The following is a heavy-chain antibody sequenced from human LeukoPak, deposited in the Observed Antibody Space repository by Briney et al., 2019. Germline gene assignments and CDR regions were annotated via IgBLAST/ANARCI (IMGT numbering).Heavy chain of an antibody. Sequence: GGSLRLSCAASGFTFSSYGMHWVRQAPGKGLEWVAFIRYDGSNKYYADSVKGRFTISRDNSKNTLYLQMNSLRAEGTAMYYCAKRYYNDSSGNFDYWGRGTLSPSPQ. CDR1: GFTFSSYG. J-gene: IGHJ4*02. CDR2: IRYDGSNK. V-gene: IGHV3-30*02. CDR3: AKRYYNDSSGNFDY. D-gene: IGHD3-22*01.